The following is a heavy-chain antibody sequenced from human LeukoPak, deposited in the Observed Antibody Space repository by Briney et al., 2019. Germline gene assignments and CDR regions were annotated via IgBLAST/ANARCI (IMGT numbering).Heavy chain of an antibody. CDR2: ISFDSVSR. D-gene: IGHD7-27*01. V-gene: IGHV3-30*04. CDR1: GFMFGSYA. Sequence: GGSLRLSCAASGFMFGSYAMHWVRQAPGKGLEWVAVISFDSVSRRYADSLKGRLTISRDNSRNTLYLQLNGLRHEDSAVYFCARELESGASRYFDTWGQGTQVTVSS. CDR3: ARELESGASRYFDT. J-gene: IGHJ4*02.